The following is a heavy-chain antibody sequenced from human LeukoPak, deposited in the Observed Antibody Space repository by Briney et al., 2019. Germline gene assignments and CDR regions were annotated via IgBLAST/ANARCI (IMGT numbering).Heavy chain of an antibody. CDR2: INHSGST. CDR1: GGSFSGYY. CDR3: ARGGSYYDSSADYYFDY. V-gene: IGHV4-34*01. D-gene: IGHD3-22*01. Sequence: SETLSLTCAVYGGSFSGYYWSWIRQPPGKGLEWIGEINHSGSTNYNPSLKSRVTISVDTSKNQFSLKLSSVTAADTAVYYCARGGSYYDSSADYYFDYWGQGTLVTVSS. J-gene: IGHJ4*02.